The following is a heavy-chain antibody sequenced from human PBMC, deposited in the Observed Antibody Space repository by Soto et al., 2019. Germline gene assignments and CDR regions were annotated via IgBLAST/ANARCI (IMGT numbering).Heavy chain of an antibody. J-gene: IGHJ5*02. D-gene: IGHD3-16*01. V-gene: IGHV1-8*01. Sequence: ASVKVSCKASGYTFTSYDINCVRLATGQGLEWTGWMNPNSGNTAYAQKFQGRVTMTRNTSISTAYMELSSLRSEDTAVYYCARLKQDYAVAWGQGTLVTVSS. CDR3: ARLKQDYAVA. CDR2: MNPNSGNT. CDR1: GYTFTSYD.